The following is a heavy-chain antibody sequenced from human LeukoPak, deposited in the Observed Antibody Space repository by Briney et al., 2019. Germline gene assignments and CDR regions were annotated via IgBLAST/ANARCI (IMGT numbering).Heavy chain of an antibody. Sequence: GGSLRLSCADSGFIFSNYWMNWVRQAPGKGLEWVANMNEDGSHVYYVGSVKGRFTISRDNAKSLLYLQMNSLRAEYTAVYYCATHSGFRHDYWGQGTLVTVSS. V-gene: IGHV3-7*01. CDR3: ATHSGFRHDY. CDR2: MNEDGSHV. J-gene: IGHJ4*02. D-gene: IGHD5-18*01. CDR1: GFIFSNYW.